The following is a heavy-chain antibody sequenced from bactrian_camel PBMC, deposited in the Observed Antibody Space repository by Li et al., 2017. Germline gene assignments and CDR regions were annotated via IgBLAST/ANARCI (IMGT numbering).Heavy chain of an antibody. J-gene: IGHJ4*01. D-gene: IGHD3*01. Sequence: HVQLVESGGGSAQIGGSLRLSCVVSGDHRMVAWFRTAPGTTREGVAGLGDDGSTSYAEFAEGRFTISQDNAKHTLELQMNGLEPEDTAMYYCAASSGYGLGNCLVSAVYNYWGQGTQVTVS. V-gene: IGHV3S55*01. CDR3: AASSGYGLGNCLVSAVYNY. CDR2: LGDDGST. CDR1: GDHRMV.